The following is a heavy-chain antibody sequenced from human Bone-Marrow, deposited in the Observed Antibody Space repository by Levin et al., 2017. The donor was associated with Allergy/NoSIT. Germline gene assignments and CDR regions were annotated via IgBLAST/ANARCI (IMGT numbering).Heavy chain of an antibody. D-gene: IGHD4-17*01. V-gene: IGHV3-23*01. Sequence: GGSLRLSCRISGFIFADYAMSWVRRAPGRGLEWVSSLDGSSGKTLYADSVKGRFTISREYSKDTLFLQMNSLRAEDTARYYCVKAETTVMLNYSSFDVWGEGTAVTVSS. CDR3: VKAETTVMLNYSSFDV. J-gene: IGHJ6*04. CDR1: GFIFADYA. CDR2: LDGSSGKT.